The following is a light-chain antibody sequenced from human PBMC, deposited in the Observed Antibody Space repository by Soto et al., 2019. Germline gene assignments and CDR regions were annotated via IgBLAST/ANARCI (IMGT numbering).Light chain of an antibody. Sequence: DIQMTQSPSSLSASVGDRVAITCRASQSISIYLNWYKQKPGKAPKLLIYAASSLQSGVPSRFSGSGSGTDFTITISSLQPEDFATYCCKQSYSTPLCKFGQGNKVEIK. CDR1: QSISIY. CDR3: KQSYSTPLCK. J-gene: IGKJ1*01. CDR2: AAS. V-gene: IGKV1-39*01.